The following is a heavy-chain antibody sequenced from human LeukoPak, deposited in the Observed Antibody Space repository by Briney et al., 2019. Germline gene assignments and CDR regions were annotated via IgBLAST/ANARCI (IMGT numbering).Heavy chain of an antibody. V-gene: IGHV4-59*01. Sequence: SETLSLTCNVSGGSISSYYWSWIRQPPGKGPEWIGYFYYSGSTNYNPSLKSRVTILVDTSKNQFSLKLSSVTAADTAAYYCARGGGSSSLFGYWGQGALVTVSS. D-gene: IGHD6-6*01. CDR1: GGSISSYY. CDR3: ARGGGSSSLFGY. CDR2: FYYSGST. J-gene: IGHJ4*02.